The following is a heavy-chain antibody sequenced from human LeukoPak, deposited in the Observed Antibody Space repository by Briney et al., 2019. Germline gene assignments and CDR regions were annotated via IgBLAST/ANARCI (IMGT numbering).Heavy chain of an antibody. Sequence: SETLSLTCTVSGGSVSGASVGRGAHFWNWIRQAPGKGLEWIGYIYQSGSTYFNPSLKSRVSISIDTSKNQFSLKLSSVTAADTAVYYCARVALDSSGYPSGPVYAFDIWGRGTMVTVSS. J-gene: IGHJ3*02. V-gene: IGHV4-30-2*01. CDR3: ARVALDSSGYPSGPVYAFDI. CDR1: GASVGRGAHF. CDR2: IYQSGST. D-gene: IGHD3-22*01.